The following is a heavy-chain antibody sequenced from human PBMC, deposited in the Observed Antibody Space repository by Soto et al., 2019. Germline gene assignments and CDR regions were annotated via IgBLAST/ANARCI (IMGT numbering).Heavy chain of an antibody. Sequence: PSETLSLTCTVSGGSIGSSSYYWGWIRQPPGKGLEWIGSIYYSGSTYYNPSLKSRVTISVDTSKNQFSLKLSSVTAADTAVYYCAREAPFAAAGTNYFDYRGQGTLVTVSS. CDR2: IYYSGST. J-gene: IGHJ4*02. V-gene: IGHV4-39*02. CDR3: AREAPFAAAGTNYFDY. D-gene: IGHD6-13*01. CDR1: GGSIGSSSYY.